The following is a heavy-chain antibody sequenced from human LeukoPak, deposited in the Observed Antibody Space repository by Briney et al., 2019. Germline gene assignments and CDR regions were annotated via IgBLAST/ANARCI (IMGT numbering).Heavy chain of an antibody. CDR2: MNPNSGNT. J-gene: IGHJ6*02. CDR1: GYTFTSYD. V-gene: IGHV1-8*01. CDR3: ARGYCSSTSCLNYYYGMDA. D-gene: IGHD2-2*01. Sequence: ASVKVPCKASGYTFTSYDINWVRQATGQGLEWMGWMNPNSGNTGYAQKFQGRVTMTRNTSISTAYMELSSLRSEDTAAYYCARGYCSSTSCLNYYYGMDAWGQGTTVTVSS.